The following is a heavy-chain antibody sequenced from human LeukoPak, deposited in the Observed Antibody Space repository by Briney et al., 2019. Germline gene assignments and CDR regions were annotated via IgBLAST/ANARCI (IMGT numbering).Heavy chain of an antibody. CDR1: GVTFSSYW. V-gene: IGHV3-7*01. CDR2: IKEDGSER. CDR3: ARGRFNYDSTGYSSFYY. Sequence: GGSLRLSCAASGVTFSSYWMSWVRQAPGKGLEWVANIKEDGSERYYVDSVKGRFTISRDNAKTSVYLQMNSLRAEDTAVYYCARGRFNYDSTGYSSFYYWGQGTLVTVSS. J-gene: IGHJ4*02. D-gene: IGHD3-22*01.